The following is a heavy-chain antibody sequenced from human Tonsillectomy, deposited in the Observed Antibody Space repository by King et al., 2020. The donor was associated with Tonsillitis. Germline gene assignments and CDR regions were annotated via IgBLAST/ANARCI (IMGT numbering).Heavy chain of an antibody. Sequence: VQLVESGGGLVQPGGSLRLSCAASGFIVSSNYISWARQAPGKGLEWVSVIYSGGSTYYADSLKGRFTISRDNSKNTLYLQVNSLRAEDTAVYYCARHAGYSFGFYDYWGQGTLVTVSS. CDR2: IYSGGST. J-gene: IGHJ4*02. CDR3: ARHAGYSFGFYDY. D-gene: IGHD5-18*01. CDR1: GFIVSSNY. V-gene: IGHV3-66*04.